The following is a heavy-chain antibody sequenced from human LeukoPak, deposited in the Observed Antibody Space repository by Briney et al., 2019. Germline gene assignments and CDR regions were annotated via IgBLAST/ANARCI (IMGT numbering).Heavy chain of an antibody. CDR3: ARIPLPQQNDFSSAFDY. D-gene: IGHD1-1*01. Sequence: GGSLRLSCAATGFDFSTHGMSWVRQAPGKGLEWVSALSGSGYETYYTASVKGRFTISRDESTKTLYLQMNSVRAEDTAVYYCARIPLPQQNDFSSAFDYRGQGTLVTVSS. CDR1: GFDFSTHG. V-gene: IGHV3-23*01. J-gene: IGHJ4*02. CDR2: LSGSGYET.